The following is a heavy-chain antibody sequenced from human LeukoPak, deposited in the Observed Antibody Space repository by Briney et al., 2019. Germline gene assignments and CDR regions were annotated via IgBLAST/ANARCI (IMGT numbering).Heavy chain of an antibody. Sequence: PGGSLRVSCAASALTFSSYGMSWVRQAPGKGLEWVSSISSDSSYIYYADSAKGRFTISRDNAKNSLYLQMNSLRADDTAVYYCARVPQSMVRGVVITEFYFDSWGEGTLVTVSS. CDR1: ALTFSSYG. J-gene: IGHJ4*02. CDR3: ARVPQSMVRGVVITEFYFDS. CDR2: ISSDSSYI. D-gene: IGHD3-10*01. V-gene: IGHV3-21*01.